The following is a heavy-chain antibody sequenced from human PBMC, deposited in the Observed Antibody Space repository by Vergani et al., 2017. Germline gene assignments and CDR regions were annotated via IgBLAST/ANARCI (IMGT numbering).Heavy chain of an antibody. CDR2: IYTSGST. Sequence: VQLVESGGGLVQPGRSLRLSCTASGFTFGDYAMSWFRQAPGKGLEWIGRIYTSGSTNYNPSLKSRVTMSVDTSKNQFSLKLSSVTAADTAVYYCARDRYYYDSSGYYFDYWGQGTLVTVPS. V-gene: IGHV4-4*07. J-gene: IGHJ4*02. CDR1: GFTFGDYA. D-gene: IGHD3-22*01. CDR3: ARDRYYYDSSGYYFDY.